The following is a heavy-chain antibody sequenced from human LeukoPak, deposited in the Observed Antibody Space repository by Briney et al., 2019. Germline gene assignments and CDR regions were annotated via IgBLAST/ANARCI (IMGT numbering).Heavy chain of an antibody. CDR1: GFTVRTNY. CDR2: VYSGGTI. Sequence: PGGSLRLSCAASGFTVRTNYMSWVRQAPGKGLEWVSVVYSGGTISYADSVKGRFTISRDNSKNTLYLQMNSLRAEDTAVYYCARDPHNSGSGRYFDLWGRGTLVTVSS. D-gene: IGHD3-10*01. J-gene: IGHJ2*01. CDR3: ARDPHNSGSGRYFDL. V-gene: IGHV3-66*01.